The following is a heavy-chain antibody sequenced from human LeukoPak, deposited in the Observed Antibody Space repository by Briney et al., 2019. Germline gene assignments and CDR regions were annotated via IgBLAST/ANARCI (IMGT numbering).Heavy chain of an antibody. Sequence: SETLSLTCTVPGGSISSYYWSWIRQPPGKGLEWIGYIYYSGSTNYNPSLKSRVTISVDTSKNQFSLKLSSVTAADTAVYYCARDLRYDSSGWAFDYWGQGTLVTVSS. CDR2: IYYSGST. CDR1: GGSISSYY. D-gene: IGHD3-22*01. V-gene: IGHV4-59*01. J-gene: IGHJ4*02. CDR3: ARDLRYDSSGWAFDY.